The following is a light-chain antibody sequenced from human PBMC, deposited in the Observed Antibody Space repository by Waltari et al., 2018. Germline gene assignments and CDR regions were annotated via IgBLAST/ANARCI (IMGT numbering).Light chain of an antibody. J-gene: IGLJ3*02. V-gene: IGLV1-44*01. CDR1: SSNIGSNV. CDR2: SSS. Sequence: QSVLTQPPSASGTPGQRVTISCSGGSSNIGSNVVTWYQQFPGTAPKLLIYSSSPWPAVVPDRFSGSKSGTSSSLAISGLQSEDEADFYCASWDDSLNGWVFGGGTKLTVL. CDR3: ASWDDSLNGWV.